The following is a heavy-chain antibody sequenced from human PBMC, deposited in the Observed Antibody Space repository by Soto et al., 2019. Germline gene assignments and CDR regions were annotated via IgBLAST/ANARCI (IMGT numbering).Heavy chain of an antibody. CDR3: ARGVDSEPYYIDV. CDR1: GGSFSGYY. J-gene: IGHJ6*03. Sequence: PSETLSLTCAVYGGSFSGYYWSWIRQPPGKGLEWIGEINHSGSTNYNPSLKSRVTISVDTSKNQFSLKLSSVTAADTAVYYCARGVDSEPYYIDVSGKGTTVTVSS. CDR2: INHSGST. V-gene: IGHV4-34*01. D-gene: IGHD5-12*01.